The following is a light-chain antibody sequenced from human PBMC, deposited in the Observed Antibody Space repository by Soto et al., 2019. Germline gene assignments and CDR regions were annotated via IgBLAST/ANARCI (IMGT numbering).Light chain of an antibody. Sequence: QSALTQPRSVSGSPGQSVTISCTGTSSDVGGYDYVSWYQQHPGKASKFMIYDVSKRPSGVPDRFSGSKSGNTASLTISGLQADDEADYYCCSYAGRYTWVFGTGTKLTVL. J-gene: IGLJ1*01. CDR3: CSYAGRYTWV. CDR1: SSDVGGYDY. V-gene: IGLV2-11*01. CDR2: DVS.